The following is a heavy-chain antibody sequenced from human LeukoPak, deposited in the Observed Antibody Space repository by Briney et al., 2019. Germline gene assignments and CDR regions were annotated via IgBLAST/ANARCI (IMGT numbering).Heavy chain of an antibody. V-gene: IGHV1-69*13. CDR2: IIPIFGTA. Sequence: SVKVSCKASGGTFSSYAISWVRQAPGQGLEWMGGIIPIFGTANYAQKFQGRVTITADESTSTAYMELSSLRSEDTAVYYCARSAPEVLYLDYWGQGTLVTVSS. CDR3: ARSAPEVLYLDY. J-gene: IGHJ4*02. D-gene: IGHD1-14*01. CDR1: GGTFSSYA.